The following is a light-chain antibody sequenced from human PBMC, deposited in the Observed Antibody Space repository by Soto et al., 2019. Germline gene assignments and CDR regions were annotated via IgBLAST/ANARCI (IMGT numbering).Light chain of an antibody. CDR1: QSVSTY. V-gene: IGKV3-11*01. J-gene: IGKJ3*01. CDR3: QQRSSWLLGIT. Sequence: EIVLTQSPATLSLSPGERATLSCRASQSVSTYLAWYQQKPGQAPRLLIYDASHRATGIPARFSGSGSGTAFTLTISSLEPEDFAVYCCQQRSSWLLGITFGPGTKVDVK. CDR2: DAS.